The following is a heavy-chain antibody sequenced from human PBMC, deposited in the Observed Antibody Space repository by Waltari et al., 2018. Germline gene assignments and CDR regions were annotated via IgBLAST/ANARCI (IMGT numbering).Heavy chain of an antibody. CDR1: GFTVSSNY. V-gene: IGHV3-53*01. CDR3: AAVSGGSSSNYYGMDV. Sequence: EVQLVESGGGLIQPGGSLRLSCAASGFTVSSNYMSWVRQAPGKGLEWVSVIYSGGSTYYADSVKSRFTISRDNSKNTLYLQMNSLRAEDTAVYYCAAVSGGSSSNYYGMDVWGQGTTVTVSS. J-gene: IGHJ6*02. CDR2: IYSGGST. D-gene: IGHD6-6*01.